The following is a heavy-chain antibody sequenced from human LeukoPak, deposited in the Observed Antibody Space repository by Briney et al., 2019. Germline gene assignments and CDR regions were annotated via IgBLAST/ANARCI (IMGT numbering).Heavy chain of an antibody. D-gene: IGHD6-19*01. J-gene: IGHJ4*02. CDR2: XIIIISYI. CDR1: YS. CDR3: ARDLSIAVAGTRFDY. V-gene: IGHV3-21*01. Sequence: YSXXXVXQAPGKGLXXXXXXIIIISYIYYADSVKGRFTISRDNAKNSLYLQMNSLRAKDTAVYYCARDLSIAVAGTRFDYWGQGTLVTVSS.